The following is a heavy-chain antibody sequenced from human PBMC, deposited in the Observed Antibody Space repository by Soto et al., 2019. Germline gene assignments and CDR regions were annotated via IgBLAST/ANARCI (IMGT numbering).Heavy chain of an antibody. CDR3: ARATGTTPDSSGYYFY. J-gene: IGHJ4*02. Sequence: SSETLSLTCTVSGGSISSGGYYWSWIRQHPGKGLEWIGYIYYSGSTYYNPSLKSRVTISVDTSKNQFSLKLSSVTAADTAVYYCARATGTTPDSSGYYFYWGQGTLVTVSS. V-gene: IGHV4-31*03. CDR1: GGSISSGGYY. D-gene: IGHD3-22*01. CDR2: IYYSGST.